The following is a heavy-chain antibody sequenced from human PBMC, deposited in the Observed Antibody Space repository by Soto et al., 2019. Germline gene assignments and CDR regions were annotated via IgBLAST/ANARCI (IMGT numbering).Heavy chain of an antibody. CDR2: ISYDGSNK. CDR1: VFTFSSYA. V-gene: IGHV3-30*18. CDR3: AKDFMPRGYYGMDV. D-gene: IGHD2-2*01. Sequence: WGSLRFSCAASVFTFSSYARHWVRQAPGKGLEWVAVISYDGSNKYYADSVKGRFTISRDNSKNTLYLQMNSLRAEDTAVYYCAKDFMPRGYYGMDVWGQGTTVTVS. J-gene: IGHJ6*02.